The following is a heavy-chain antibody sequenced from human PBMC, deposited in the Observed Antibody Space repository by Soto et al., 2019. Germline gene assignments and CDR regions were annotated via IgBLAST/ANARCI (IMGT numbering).Heavy chain of an antibody. Sequence: GGSLRLSCAASGFTFDDYAMHWVRQAPGKGLEWVSLISGDGGSTYYADSVKGRFTISRDNSKNSLYLQMNSLRTEDTALYYCAKDLTNSVSSWYYYYGIDVWCQGTTVTVSS. CDR3: AKDLTNSVSSWYYYYGIDV. CDR2: ISGDGGST. J-gene: IGHJ6*02. CDR1: GFTFDDYA. V-gene: IGHV3-43*02. D-gene: IGHD6-13*01.